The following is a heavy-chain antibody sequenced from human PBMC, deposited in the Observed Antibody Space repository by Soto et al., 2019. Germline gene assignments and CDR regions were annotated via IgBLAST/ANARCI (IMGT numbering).Heavy chain of an antibody. CDR1: GFTVSSNY. Sequence: EVQLVETGGGLIQPGGSLRLSCAASGFTVSSNYMSWVRQAPGKGLEWVSVIYSGGSTYYADSVKGRFTISRDNSKNTLYLQMNSLRAEDTAVYYCASESYYYDSSGYTVLVDYWGQGTLVTVSS. D-gene: IGHD3-22*01. CDR2: IYSGGST. V-gene: IGHV3-53*02. CDR3: ASESYYYDSSGYTVLVDY. J-gene: IGHJ4*02.